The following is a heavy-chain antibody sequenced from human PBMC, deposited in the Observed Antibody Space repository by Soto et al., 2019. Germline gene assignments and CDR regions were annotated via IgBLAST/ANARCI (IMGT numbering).Heavy chain of an antibody. CDR3: ARRSHSSSPRWFDP. CDR1: GGSFSGYY. CDR2: INHSGST. V-gene: IGHV4-34*01. Sequence: SETLSLTCAVYGGSFSGYYWSWIRQPPGKGLEWIGEINHSGSTNYNPSLKSRVTISVDTSKNQFSLKLSSVTAADTAVYYCARRSHSSSPRWFDPWGQGTLVTVSS. D-gene: IGHD6-6*01. J-gene: IGHJ5*02.